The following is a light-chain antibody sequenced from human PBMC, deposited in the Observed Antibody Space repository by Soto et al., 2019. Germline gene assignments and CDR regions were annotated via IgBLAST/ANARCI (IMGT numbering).Light chain of an antibody. CDR1: QSISNH. J-gene: IGKJ1*01. CDR3: QQSYSSPPT. Sequence: MTQSPSYLCASIGDRLIITCRASQSISNHLNWYQQKPGKAPKXLIFAASSLQSGVPSRFSGSRSGPDFTLTISSLKPEDGATYECQQSYSSPPTFGQGTKVEIK. CDR2: AAS. V-gene: IGKV1-39*01.